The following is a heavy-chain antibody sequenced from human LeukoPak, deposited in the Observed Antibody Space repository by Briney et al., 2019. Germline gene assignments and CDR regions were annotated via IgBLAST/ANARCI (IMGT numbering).Heavy chain of an antibody. CDR1: GYTFTSYG. D-gene: IGHD1-26*01. CDR3: ARTRIGVIVGATISDY. CDR2: ISAYNGNT. J-gene: IGHJ4*02. Sequence: ASVKVSCKASGYTFTSYGISWVRQAPGQGLEWMGWISAYNGNTNYAQKLQGRVTMTTDTSTSTAYMELRSLRSDDTAVYYCARTRIGVIVGATISDYWGQGTLVTVSS. V-gene: IGHV1-18*01.